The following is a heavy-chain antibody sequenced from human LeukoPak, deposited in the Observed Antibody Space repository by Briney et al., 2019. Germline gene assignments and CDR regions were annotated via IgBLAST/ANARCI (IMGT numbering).Heavy chain of an antibody. CDR2: INVYSGST. J-gene: IGHJ4*02. D-gene: IGHD1-26*01. CDR3: ARDGSSTWYFDY. V-gene: IGHV1-18*01. Sequence: AASVKVSCKASGYILSSYGIAWVRQAPGQGLEWMGWINVYSGSTNFAQKFQGRVTMTTDTSTNTAYMELSNLRFGDTATYYCARDGSSTWYFDYWAREPWSPSPQ. CDR1: GYILSSYG.